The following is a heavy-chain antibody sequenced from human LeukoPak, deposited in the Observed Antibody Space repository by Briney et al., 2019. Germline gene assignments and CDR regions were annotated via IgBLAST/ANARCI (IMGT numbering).Heavy chain of an antibody. D-gene: IGHD3-10*01. J-gene: IGHJ3*02. CDR1: GYTFTGYY. V-gene: IGHV1-2*02. CDR2: INPNSGGT. Sequence: ASVKVSCKASGYTFTGYYMHWVRQAPGQGLEWMGWINPNSGGTNYAQKLQGRVTMTRDTSISTAYMELSRLRSDDTAVYYCESVRGVSDAFDIWGQGTMVTVSS. CDR3: ESVRGVSDAFDI.